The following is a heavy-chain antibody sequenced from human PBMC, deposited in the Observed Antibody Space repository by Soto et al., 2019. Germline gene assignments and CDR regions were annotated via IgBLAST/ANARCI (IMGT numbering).Heavy chain of an antibody. V-gene: IGHV1-69*01. CDR3: ARGSRSTGITWFVP. Sequence: QLQLVQSGAEVKKPGSSVKVSCKASGGTFSNFAINWVRQAPGQGLEWMGGIIPVFGKAKYAQKFQGRVQFTADESTSTAYMEVNRVSSDDMDVYYCARGSRSTGITWFVPWGQGTLVTVS. CDR1: GGTFSNFA. J-gene: IGHJ5*02. D-gene: IGHD3-16*01. CDR2: IIPVFGKA.